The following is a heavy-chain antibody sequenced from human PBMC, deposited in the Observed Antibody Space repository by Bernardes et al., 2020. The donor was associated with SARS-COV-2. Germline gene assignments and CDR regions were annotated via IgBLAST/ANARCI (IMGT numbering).Heavy chain of an antibody. J-gene: IGHJ4*02. D-gene: IGHD1-1*01. CDR2: ISGSSGRT. V-gene: IGHV3-23*01. CDR1: GFPFISFA. Sequence: GGSLRLSCAASGFPFISFAMSWVRQAPGKGLEWVSVISGSSGRTNYADSVMGRFTISRDNPKNTLFLQMKRLRAEDTAVYYCAKPGTDYWGQGTLVTVSA. CDR3: AKPGTDY.